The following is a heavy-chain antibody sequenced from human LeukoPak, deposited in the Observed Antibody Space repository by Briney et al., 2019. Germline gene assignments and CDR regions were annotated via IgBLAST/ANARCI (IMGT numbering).Heavy chain of an antibody. CDR3: AKKSGPTY. CDR1: GFTFSSYG. CDR2: ISYDGSNK. D-gene: IGHD4-17*01. J-gene: IGHJ4*02. Sequence: GGSLRLSCAASGFTFSSYGMHRVRQAPGKGLEWVAVISYDGSNKYYADSVKGRFTISRDNSKNTLYLQMNSLRAEDTAVYYCAKKSGPTYWGQGTLVTVSS. V-gene: IGHV3-30*18.